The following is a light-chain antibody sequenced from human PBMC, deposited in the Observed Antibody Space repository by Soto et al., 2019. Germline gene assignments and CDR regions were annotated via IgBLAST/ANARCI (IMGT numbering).Light chain of an antibody. CDR3: SSYAGSSTYYV. CDR2: EVS. CDR1: RSDVGAYNY. Sequence: QSVLTQPASVSGSPGQSITISCTGTRSDVGAYNYVSWYQHHPGKAPKPMIYEVSNRPSGFSSRFSGSKSGNTASLTISGLQAEDEADYYCSSYAGSSTYYVFGTGTKLTVL. V-gene: IGLV2-14*01. J-gene: IGLJ1*01.